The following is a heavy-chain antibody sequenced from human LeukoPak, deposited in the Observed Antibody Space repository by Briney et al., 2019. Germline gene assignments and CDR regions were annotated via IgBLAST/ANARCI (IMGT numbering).Heavy chain of an antibody. V-gene: IGHV3-21*01. D-gene: IGHD6-19*01. CDR1: GFTFSSYN. CDR3: ARDSESGWSDY. CDR2: ISSSSSYI. J-gene: IGHJ4*02. Sequence: GGSLRLSCAASGFTFSSYNMNWVRQAPGKGLEWVSSISSSSSYIYYADSVKGRFTISRDNAKNSLYLQMNSLRAEDTAVYYCARDSESGWSDYWGQGTLVTVSS.